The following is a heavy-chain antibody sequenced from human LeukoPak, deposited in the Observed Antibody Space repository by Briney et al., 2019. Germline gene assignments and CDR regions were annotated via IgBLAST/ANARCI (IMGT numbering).Heavy chain of an antibody. J-gene: IGHJ6*03. CDR2: IIPIFGTA. Sequence: ASVKVSCKASGGTFSSYAISWVRQAPGQGLEWMGGIIPIFGTANYAQKFQGRVTITTDESTSTAYMELSSLRSEDTAVYYCARDEVPYGDYGRGGYYYYYMDVWGKGTTVTVSS. D-gene: IGHD4-17*01. V-gene: IGHV1-69*05. CDR1: GGTFSSYA. CDR3: ARDEVPYGDYGRGGYYYYYMDV.